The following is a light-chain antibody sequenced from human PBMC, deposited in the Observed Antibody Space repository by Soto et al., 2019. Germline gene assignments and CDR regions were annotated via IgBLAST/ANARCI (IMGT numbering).Light chain of an antibody. V-gene: IGKV1-39*01. CDR2: AAS. Sequence: DIQMTQSPSSLSASVGDRVTITCRASQSISSYLNWYQQKPGKAPKLLIYAASSLQSGVPSRFSGXXXXXXXXLTISSLQPEDFATYYCQQSYSTPFTFGPGTKVDIK. CDR3: QQSYSTPFT. J-gene: IGKJ3*01. CDR1: QSISSY.